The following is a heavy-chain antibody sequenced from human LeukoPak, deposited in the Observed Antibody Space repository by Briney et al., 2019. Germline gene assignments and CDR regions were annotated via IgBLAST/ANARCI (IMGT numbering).Heavy chain of an antibody. Sequence: PGGSLRLSCAASGFTFSSYAMHWVRQAPGKGLEWVAVISYDGSNKYYADSVEGRFTISRDNSKNTLYLQMNSLRAEDTAVYYCARVSGSYVHFDYWGQGTLVTVSS. CDR2: ISYDGSNK. V-gene: IGHV3-30-3*01. CDR1: GFTFSSYA. CDR3: ARVSGSYVHFDY. J-gene: IGHJ4*02. D-gene: IGHD1-26*01.